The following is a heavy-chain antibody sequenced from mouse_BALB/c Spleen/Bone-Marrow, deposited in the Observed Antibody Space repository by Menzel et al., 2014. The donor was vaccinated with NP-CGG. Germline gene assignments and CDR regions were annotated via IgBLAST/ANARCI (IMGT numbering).Heavy chain of an antibody. CDR3: ARSGSSSGYFDY. V-gene: IGHV5-17*02. CDR2: ISSGSSTV. D-gene: IGHD1-1*01. J-gene: IGHJ2*01. CDR1: GFTFSSFG. Sequence: EVKLVESGGGLVQPGGSRKLSCAASGFTFSSFGMHWVRQAPEKGLEWGAYISSGSSTVYYADKVMGRFTISRDNPKNTLFLQMTSLRSEDTAMYYCARSGSSSGYFDYWGQGTTLTVSS.